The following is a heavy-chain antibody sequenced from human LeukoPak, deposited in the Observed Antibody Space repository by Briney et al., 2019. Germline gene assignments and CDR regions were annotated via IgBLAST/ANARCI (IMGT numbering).Heavy chain of an antibody. V-gene: IGHV1-2*06. J-gene: IGHJ5*02. CDR2: INPNSGGT. CDR3: ARAPGWGNWFDP. CDR1: GYTFTGYY. D-gene: IGHD3-16*01. Sequence: ASVKVSCKASGYTFTGYYMHWVRQAPGQGLEWMGRINPNSGGTNYAQKFQGRVTMTRDTSISTAYMELSRLRSDDTAVDYCARAPGWGNWFDPWGQGTLVTVSS.